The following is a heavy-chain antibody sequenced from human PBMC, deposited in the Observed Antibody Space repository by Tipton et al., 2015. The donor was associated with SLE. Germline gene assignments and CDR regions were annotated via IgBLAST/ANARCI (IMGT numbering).Heavy chain of an antibody. Sequence: QVQLVQSGAEVKKPGASVKVSCKASGYTFTNYYIHWVRQAPGQGLEWMGIINPSGGGTNYAQRFQGRVTMTTDTSTSSVYLDLSSLTSEDTAVYYCARRYCSCSSCQFDYWGQGTLVTVSS. CDR1: GYTFTNYY. V-gene: IGHV1-46*01. CDR3: ARRYCSCSSCQFDY. CDR2: INPSGGGT. D-gene: IGHD2-2*01. J-gene: IGHJ4*02.